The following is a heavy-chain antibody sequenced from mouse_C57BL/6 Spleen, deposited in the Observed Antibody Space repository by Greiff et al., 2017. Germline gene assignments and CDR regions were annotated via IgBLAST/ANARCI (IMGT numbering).Heavy chain of an antibody. CDR2: IDPEDGDT. CDR3: TPFTTVYAMDY. V-gene: IGHV14-1*01. D-gene: IGHD1-1*01. J-gene: IGHJ4*01. Sequence: PEQGLEWIGRIDPEDGDTEYAPKFQGKATMTADTSSNTAYLQLSSLTPEDTAVYYCTPFTTVYAMDYWGQGTSVTVSS.